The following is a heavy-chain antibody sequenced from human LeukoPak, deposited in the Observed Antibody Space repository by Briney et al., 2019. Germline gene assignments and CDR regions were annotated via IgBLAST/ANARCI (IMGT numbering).Heavy chain of an antibody. CDR2: IKQDGSEK. D-gene: IGHD6-19*01. Sequence: PGGSLRLSCAASGFTFSTHWMIWVRQAPGKGLEWVANIKQDGSEKQYVDSVKGGFTISRDNAKNSLYLQMNSLRAEDTAVYYCASGTGWIFDYWGQGTLVTVSS. CDR3: ASGTGWIFDY. V-gene: IGHV3-7*01. J-gene: IGHJ4*02. CDR1: GFTFSTHW.